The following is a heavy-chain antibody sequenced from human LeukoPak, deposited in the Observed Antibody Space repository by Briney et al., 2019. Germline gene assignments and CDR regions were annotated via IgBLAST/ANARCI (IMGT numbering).Heavy chain of an antibody. CDR2: IYYSGST. J-gene: IGHJ4*02. V-gene: IGHV4-39*01. Sequence: PSETLSLTCTVSGGSISSSFYYWGWIRQSPGKGLEWIGSIYYSGSTHYNPSLNSRVTISVDTSKNQFSLKLSSVTAADTAVYYCARLYGDYDYFDYWGQGTLVTVSS. D-gene: IGHD4-17*01. CDR1: GGSISSSFYY. CDR3: ARLYGDYDYFDY.